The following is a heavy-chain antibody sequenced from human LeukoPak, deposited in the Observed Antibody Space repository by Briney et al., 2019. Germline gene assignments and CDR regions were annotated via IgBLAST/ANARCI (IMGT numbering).Heavy chain of an antibody. Sequence: ASVKVSCKASGYTFTGYYMHWVRQAPGQGLEWMGWINPNSGGTNCAQKFQGRVTMTRDTSISTAYMELSRLRSDDTAVYYCARFGCSGGSCYSDAFDIWGQGTMVTVSS. J-gene: IGHJ3*02. CDR1: GYTFTGYY. CDR2: INPNSGGT. V-gene: IGHV1-2*02. D-gene: IGHD2-15*01. CDR3: ARFGCSGGSCYSDAFDI.